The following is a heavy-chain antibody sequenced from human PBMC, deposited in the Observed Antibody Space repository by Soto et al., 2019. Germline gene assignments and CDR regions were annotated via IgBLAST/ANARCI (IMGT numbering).Heavy chain of an antibody. J-gene: IGHJ4*02. Sequence: GASVKVSCKASGYTFTSYAIHWVRQAPGQRLEWMGWINAGNGNTKYSQKFQGRVTITRDTSASTAYMELSSLRSEDTAVYYCARDVAAEYYFDYWGKGTLVTVSS. CDR1: GYTFTSYA. CDR3: ARDVAAEYYFDY. D-gene: IGHD6-13*01. CDR2: INAGNGNT. V-gene: IGHV1-3*01.